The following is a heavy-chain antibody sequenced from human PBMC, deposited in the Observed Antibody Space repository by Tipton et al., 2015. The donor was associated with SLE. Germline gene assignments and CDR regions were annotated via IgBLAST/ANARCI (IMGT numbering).Heavy chain of an antibody. CDR3: ARQGFREFDSSFDS. J-gene: IGHJ5*01. Sequence: TLSLTCFVSGGSISTTSHYWGWFSQSPGKGLEWIAGHYFSGITYYNPSLTSRATISVDRSKNDFSLRLTSVTATDTAVYYCARQGFREFDSSFDSWGQGILVTVSS. D-gene: IGHD3-10*01. CDR1: GGSISTTSHY. V-gene: IGHV4-39*07. CDR2: HYFSGIT.